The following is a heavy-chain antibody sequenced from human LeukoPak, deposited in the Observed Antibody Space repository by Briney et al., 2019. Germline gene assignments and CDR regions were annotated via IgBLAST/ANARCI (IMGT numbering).Heavy chain of an antibody. CDR1: GYTFTSYA. Sequence: RGASVKVSCKASGYTFTSYAMNWVRQAPGQGLEWMGWINTNTGNPTYAQGFTGRFVFSLDTSVSTAYLQISSLKAEDTAVYYCAREEVQATNYYYYGMDVWGQGTTVTVSS. J-gene: IGHJ6*02. CDR3: AREEVQATNYYYYGMDV. V-gene: IGHV7-4-1*02. CDR2: INTNTGNP. D-gene: IGHD1-26*01.